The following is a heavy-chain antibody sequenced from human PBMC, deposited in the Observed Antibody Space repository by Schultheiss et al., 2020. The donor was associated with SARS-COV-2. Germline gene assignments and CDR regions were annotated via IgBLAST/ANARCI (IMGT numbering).Heavy chain of an antibody. CDR1: GFTFDDYA. J-gene: IGHJ4*02. CDR3: ARDLRILYPGGPFDY. CDR2: ISSSSSYI. V-gene: IGHV3-21*01. D-gene: IGHD2-15*01. Sequence: GGSLRLSCAASGFTFDDYAMHWVRQAPGKGLEWVSSISSSSSYIYYADSVKGRFTISRDNAKNSLYLQMNSLRAEDSAVYYCARDLRILYPGGPFDYWGQGTLVTVSS.